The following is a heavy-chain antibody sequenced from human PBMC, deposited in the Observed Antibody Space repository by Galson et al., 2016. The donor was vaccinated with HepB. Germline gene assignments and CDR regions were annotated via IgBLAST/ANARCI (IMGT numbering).Heavy chain of an antibody. CDR1: GDSLSELS. CDR2: SVAEDGEP. V-gene: IGHV1-24*01. Sequence: SVKVSCKVSGDSLSELSMHWVRQAPGKGLEYMGISVAEDGEPFYAEKFQGRVTMMEDTSTDTAYLELRGLRSEDTAVYYCATDRAEAALEAFDLWGQGTMVTVSS. J-gene: IGHJ3*01. CDR3: ATDRAEAALEAFDL. D-gene: IGHD6-19*01.